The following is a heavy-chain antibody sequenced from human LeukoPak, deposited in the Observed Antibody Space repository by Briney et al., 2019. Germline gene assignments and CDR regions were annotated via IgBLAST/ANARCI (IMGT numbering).Heavy chain of an antibody. CDR2: INPNSGGT. Sequence: GASVKVSCKASGYTFTGYYMHWVRQAPGQGLEWMGWINPNSGGTNYAQKFQGGVTMTRDTSISTAYMELSRLRSDDTAVYYCARVDNGEFGFDYWGQGTLVTVSS. D-gene: IGHD2-8*01. V-gene: IGHV1-2*02. CDR1: GYTFTGYY. CDR3: ARVDNGEFGFDY. J-gene: IGHJ4*02.